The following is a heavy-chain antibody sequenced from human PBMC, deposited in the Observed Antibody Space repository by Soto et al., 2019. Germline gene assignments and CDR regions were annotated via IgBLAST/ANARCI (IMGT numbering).Heavy chain of an antibody. J-gene: IGHJ4*02. D-gene: IGHD3-10*01. CDR3: ATSEGNMGRGEGVLGH. Sequence: SETLSLTCTVSGGSVSSASYYWSWIRQPPGKGLEYIGYLYYTGSTNYNPSLKSRVTISVDTSKNQFSLRLSSVTAADTAVYYCATSEGNMGRGEGVLGHWGQGTLVTVSS. CDR2: LYYTGST. V-gene: IGHV4-61*01. CDR1: GGSVSSASYY.